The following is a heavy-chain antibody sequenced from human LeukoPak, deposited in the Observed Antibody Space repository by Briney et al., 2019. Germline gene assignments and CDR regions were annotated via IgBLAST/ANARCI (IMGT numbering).Heavy chain of an antibody. D-gene: IGHD5-24*01. J-gene: IGHJ4*02. CDR3: ARGLTMATRIHSLSY. V-gene: IGHV1-2*02. CDR2: INPNSGGT. Sequence: ASVKVSCKASGYTFTGYYMHWVRQAPGQGLEWMGWINPNSGGTNNAQKFQGRVTMTRDTSISTAYMELSRLRSDDTAVYYCARGLTMATRIHSLSYWGQGTLVTVSS. CDR1: GYTFTGYY.